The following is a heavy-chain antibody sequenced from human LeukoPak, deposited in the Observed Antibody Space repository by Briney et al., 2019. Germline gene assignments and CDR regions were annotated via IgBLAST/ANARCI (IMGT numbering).Heavy chain of an antibody. D-gene: IGHD2-15*01. J-gene: IGHJ4*02. Sequence: PGGSLRLSCAASGFTFSSYAMSWVRQAPGKGLEWVSSITSSSSYMYYADPVKGRFTISRDNAKNSLFLEVNSLRAEDTAVYYCASSPSRDGSAYPLFYYWGQGTLVTVSS. CDR1: GFTFSSYA. CDR3: ASSPSRDGSAYPLFYY. V-gene: IGHV3-21*01. CDR2: ITSSSSYM.